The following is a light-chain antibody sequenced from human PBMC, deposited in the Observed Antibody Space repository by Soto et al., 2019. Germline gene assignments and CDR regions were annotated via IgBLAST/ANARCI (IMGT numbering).Light chain of an antibody. CDR1: QSVSSNY. CDR3: QQYGSSLLYT. J-gene: IGKJ2*01. Sequence: ESVLTQSPGTLSLSPGERATLSCRASQSVSSNYLAWYQQKPGQAPRLLIYGASSRATGIPDRFSGSGSGTDFTLTISSLEPEDFAVYYCQQYGSSLLYTFGQGTKLEIK. V-gene: IGKV3-20*01. CDR2: GAS.